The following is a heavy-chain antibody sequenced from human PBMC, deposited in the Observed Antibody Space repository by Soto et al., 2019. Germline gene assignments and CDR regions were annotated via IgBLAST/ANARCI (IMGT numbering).Heavy chain of an antibody. D-gene: IGHD2-15*01. CDR2: ISYDGTNK. Sequence: QVQLVESGGGVVQPGRSLRLSCVPSGFTFSSYAMHWVRQAPGKGLEWVAIISYDGTNKYYADSVKGRFTISRDNSKNTLYLQMISLSVEETALYYCAKDRGRYCSGGTCYLVDSWGQGALVTVSS. V-gene: IGHV3-30*04. J-gene: IGHJ4*02. CDR1: GFTFSSYA. CDR3: AKDRGRYCSGGTCYLVDS.